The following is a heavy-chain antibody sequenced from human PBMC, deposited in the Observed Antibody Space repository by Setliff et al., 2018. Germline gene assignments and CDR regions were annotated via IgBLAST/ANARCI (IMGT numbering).Heavy chain of an antibody. D-gene: IGHD3-10*01. CDR2: MNPNSDNT. CDR3: VRGKKLITMVRGVILGGRYYYYYMDV. CDR1: GFTFTNYD. Sequence: ASVKVSCKASGFTFTNYDINWVRQATGQGLEWMGWMNPNSDNTGYAQKFQGRVTMTRNTSISTAYMELSSLRSEDTAVYFCVRGKKLITMVRGVILGGRYYYYYMDVWGKGTTVTV. V-gene: IGHV1-8*02. J-gene: IGHJ6*03.